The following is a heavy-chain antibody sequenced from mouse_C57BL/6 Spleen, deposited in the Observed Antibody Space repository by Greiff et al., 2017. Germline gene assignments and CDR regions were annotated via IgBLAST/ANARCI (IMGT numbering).Heavy chain of an antibody. CDR2: INPNNGGT. V-gene: IGHV1-22*01. CDR1: GYKFTDYN. J-gene: IGHJ1*03. CDR3: ARVYYGSSWYFDV. Sequence: EVQLQESGPELVKPGASVKMSCTASGYKFTDYNMHWVKQSHGKSLEWIGYINPNNGGTSYNPKFKGKATLTVNKSSSTAYMELRGLTSEDSAVYYGARVYYGSSWYFDVWGTGTTVTVSS. D-gene: IGHD1-1*01.